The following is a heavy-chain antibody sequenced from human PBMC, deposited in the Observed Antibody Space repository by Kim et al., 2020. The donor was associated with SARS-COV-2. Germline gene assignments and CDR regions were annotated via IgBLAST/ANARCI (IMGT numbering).Heavy chain of an antibody. V-gene: IGHV4-34*01. Sequence: SETLSLTCAVYGGSFSGYYWSWIRQPPGKGLEWIGEINHSGSTNYNPSLKSRVTISVDTSKNQFSLKLSSVTAADTAVYYCARGSGYYDFWSGYSLYYFDYWGQGTLVTVSS. D-gene: IGHD3-3*01. J-gene: IGHJ4*02. CDR2: INHSGST. CDR1: GGSFSGYY. CDR3: ARGSGYYDFWSGYSLYYFDY.